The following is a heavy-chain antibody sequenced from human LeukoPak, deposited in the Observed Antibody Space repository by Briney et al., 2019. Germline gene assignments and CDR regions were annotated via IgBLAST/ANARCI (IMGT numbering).Heavy chain of an antibody. CDR2: MNPNSGNT. Sequence: ASVKVSCKASGYTFTSYDINWVRQAPGQGLEWMGWMNPNSGNTGYAQKFQGRVTMTRNTSISTAYMELSSLRSEDTAVYYCARAHAKLRYFDWLSGTNWFDPWGQGTLVTVSS. CDR3: ARAHAKLRYFDWLSGTNWFDP. V-gene: IGHV1-8*01. D-gene: IGHD3-9*01. CDR1: GYTFTSYD. J-gene: IGHJ5*02.